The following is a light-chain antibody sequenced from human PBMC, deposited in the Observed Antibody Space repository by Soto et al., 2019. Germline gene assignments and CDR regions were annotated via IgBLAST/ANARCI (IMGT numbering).Light chain of an antibody. CDR3: QQSYSTPPIT. Sequence: DIQMTQSPSTLSAFVGDRVTITCRASQSISLWLAWYQQKPGKAPRLLIYDVSTLESGVPSRFSGSGSGTDFTLTISSLQPEDFATYYCQQSYSTPPITFGQGTRLEIK. V-gene: IGKV1-5*01. CDR2: DVS. CDR1: QSISLW. J-gene: IGKJ5*01.